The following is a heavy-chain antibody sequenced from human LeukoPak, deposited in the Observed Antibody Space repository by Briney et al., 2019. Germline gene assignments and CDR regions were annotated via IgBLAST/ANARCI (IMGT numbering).Heavy chain of an antibody. CDR2: ISGSGGST. V-gene: IGHV3-23*01. D-gene: IGHD5-12*01. CDR1: GFTFSNYW. CDR3: AKVRGATWYYYMDV. Sequence: GGSLRLSCEGSGFTFSNYWMGWVRHAPGKGLEWVSAISGSGGSTYYADSVKGRFTISRDNSKNTLYLQMNSLRVEDTAIYYCAKVRGATWYYYMDVWGKGTTVTVSS. J-gene: IGHJ6*03.